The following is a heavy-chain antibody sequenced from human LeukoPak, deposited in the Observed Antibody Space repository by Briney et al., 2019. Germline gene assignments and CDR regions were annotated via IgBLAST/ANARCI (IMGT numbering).Heavy chain of an antibody. J-gene: IGHJ4*02. Sequence: SETLSLTCTVSGGSISSYYWSWIRQPPGKGLEWIGYIYYSGSTNYNPSLKSRVTISVDTSKNQFSLKLRSVTAADTAVYYCARQGIFFGSGPFDSWGQGTLVTVSS. CDR2: IYYSGST. CDR1: GGSISSYY. V-gene: IGHV4-59*01. D-gene: IGHD3-10*01. CDR3: ARQGIFFGSGPFDS.